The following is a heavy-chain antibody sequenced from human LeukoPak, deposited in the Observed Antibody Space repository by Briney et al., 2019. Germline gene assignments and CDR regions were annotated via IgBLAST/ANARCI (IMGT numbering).Heavy chain of an antibody. D-gene: IGHD2-15*01. J-gene: IGHJ4*02. CDR3: ARANCSGGSCYFDY. CDR1: GGSISSYY. V-gene: IGHV4-59*12. Sequence: SETLSLTCTVSGGSISSYYWSWIRQPPGKGLEWIGYIYYSGSTNYNPSLKSRVTISVDTSKNQFSLKLSSVTAADTAVYYCARANCSGGSCYFDYWGQGTLVTVSS. CDR2: IYYSGST.